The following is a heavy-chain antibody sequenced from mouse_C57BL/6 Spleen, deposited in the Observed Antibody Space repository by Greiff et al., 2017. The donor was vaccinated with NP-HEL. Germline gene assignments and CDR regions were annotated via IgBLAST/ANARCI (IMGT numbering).Heavy chain of an antibody. Sequence: EVKLVESGGGLVQPGGSLKLSCAASGFTFSDYGMAWVRQAPRKGPEWVAFISNLAYSIYYADTVTGRFTISRENAKNTLYLEMSSLRSEDTAMYYCARHYGSNYAMDYWGQGTSVTVSS. CDR2: ISNLAYSI. J-gene: IGHJ4*01. CDR1: GFTFSDYG. V-gene: IGHV5-15*01. D-gene: IGHD1-1*01. CDR3: ARHYGSNYAMDY.